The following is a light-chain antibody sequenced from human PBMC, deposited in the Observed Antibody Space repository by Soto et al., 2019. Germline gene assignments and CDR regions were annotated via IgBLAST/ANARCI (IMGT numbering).Light chain of an antibody. CDR1: QSVSNW. V-gene: IGKV1-5*03. CDR2: KAS. J-gene: IGKJ1*01. Sequence: DIQMTQSPSTLSASLGDGVTITCRASQSVSNWLAWYQQKPGKAPKILIYKASSLESGVPSRFSGSGSGTEFTLTISSLRPDDFATYYCQHYNGYRWTFGQGTKVDIK. CDR3: QHYNGYRWT.